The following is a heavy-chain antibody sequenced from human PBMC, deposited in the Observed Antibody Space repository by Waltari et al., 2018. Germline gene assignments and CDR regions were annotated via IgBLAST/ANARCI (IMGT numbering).Heavy chain of an antibody. D-gene: IGHD3-9*01. CDR1: GGTFSRYA. J-gene: IGHJ4*02. V-gene: IGHV1-69*13. CDR2: IIPIFGTA. Sequence: QVQLVQSGAEVKKPGSSVKVSCKASGGTFSRYAISWVRQAPVQGLEWMGGIIPIFGTANYAQKFQGRVTITADESTSTAYMELSSLRSEDTAVYYCASTTLRYFDWLFDYWGQGTLVTVSS. CDR3: ASTTLRYFDWLFDY.